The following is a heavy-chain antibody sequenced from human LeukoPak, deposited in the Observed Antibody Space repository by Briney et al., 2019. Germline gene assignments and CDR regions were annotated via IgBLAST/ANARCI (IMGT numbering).Heavy chain of an antibody. CDR1: GFTFSSYA. D-gene: IGHD1-26*01. Sequence: GGSLRLSCAASGFTFSSYAMSWVRQAPGKGLEWVANIKQDGSEKYYVDSVKGRFTISRDNSKNTLYLQMNNLRAEDTAVYYCARGGGYYAIDYWGQGTLVTVSS. CDR2: IKQDGSEK. CDR3: ARGGGYYAIDY. J-gene: IGHJ4*02. V-gene: IGHV3-7*03.